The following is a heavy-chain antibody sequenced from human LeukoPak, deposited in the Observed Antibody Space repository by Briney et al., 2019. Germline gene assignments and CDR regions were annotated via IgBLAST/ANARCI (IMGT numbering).Heavy chain of an antibody. CDR3: ARVEYYYDSSGYYSPHFDY. V-gene: IGHV4-59*01. D-gene: IGHD3-22*01. CDR1: VGSLSSYY. CDR2: IYYSGST. J-gene: IGHJ4*02. Sequence: SEALSLTCTVSVGSLSSYYWSWIRQPPAKGLERIGYIYYSGSTNYNPSLKSRVTISVDTSKNQFSLRLSSVTAADTGVYYCARVEYYYDSSGYYSPHFDYWGQGTLVTVSS.